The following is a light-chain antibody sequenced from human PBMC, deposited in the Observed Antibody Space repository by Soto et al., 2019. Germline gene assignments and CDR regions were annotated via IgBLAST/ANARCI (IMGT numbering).Light chain of an antibody. CDR3: QQYHNWPPWT. J-gene: IGKJ1*01. Sequence: EIVMTQSPATLSVSPGERATLSCRASQSVSSNLAWYQQNPGQAPRLLIYGASTRATGIPARFSGSGSGTEFTLTISSLQSEEFAVYYCQQYHNWPPWTFGQGTKVEI. V-gene: IGKV3-15*01. CDR1: QSVSSN. CDR2: GAS.